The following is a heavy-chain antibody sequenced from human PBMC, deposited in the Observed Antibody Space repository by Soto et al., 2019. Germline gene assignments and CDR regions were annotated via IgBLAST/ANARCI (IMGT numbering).Heavy chain of an antibody. V-gene: IGHV4-4*02. CDR2: KSPGGSS. CDR3: ARSFGWYADAS. D-gene: IGHD6-19*01. Sequence: QVQLQESGPGLVKPSGTLSLKPSGTLSISCGASAVSIDSGYWWGWDRQPPGKDLEWLGDKSPGGSSNYTPSLKSRVTILLDKSKNQFSRSLSFMTAADTATFYCARSFGWYADASWRQGILVTVSS. CDR1: AVSIDSGYW. J-gene: IGHJ5*02.